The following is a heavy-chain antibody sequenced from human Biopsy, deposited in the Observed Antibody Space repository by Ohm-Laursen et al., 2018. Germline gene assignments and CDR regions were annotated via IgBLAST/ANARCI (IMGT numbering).Heavy chain of an antibody. D-gene: IGHD2-2*03. CDR3: ARGGYCGSTSCYHYGLEV. J-gene: IGHJ6*02. CDR1: GFNFSHYG. CDR2: IWYDGNKK. V-gene: IGHV3-33*01. Sequence: SLRLSCTASGFNFSHYGMHWVRQAPGKGLEWVAVIWYDGNKKTYADSVKGRFTISRDNSKNTLYLQMSSLRVEDTAVYHCARGGYCGSTSCYHYGLEVWGQGTTVTVSS.